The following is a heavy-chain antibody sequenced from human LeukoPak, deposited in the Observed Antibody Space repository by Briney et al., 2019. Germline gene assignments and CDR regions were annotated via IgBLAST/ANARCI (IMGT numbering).Heavy chain of an antibody. V-gene: IGHV1-46*01. J-gene: IGHJ4*02. D-gene: IGHD3-22*01. Sequence: GASVKVSCKASGYTFTSYYIHWVRQAPEQGLEWMGIINPSGGSTSYAQKFQGRVTMTRDISTSTVYVELNSLRSEDTAVYYCARVLSSGYSDYFDYWGQGTLVTVSS. CDR3: ARVLSSGYSDYFDY. CDR2: INPSGGST. CDR1: GYTFTSYY.